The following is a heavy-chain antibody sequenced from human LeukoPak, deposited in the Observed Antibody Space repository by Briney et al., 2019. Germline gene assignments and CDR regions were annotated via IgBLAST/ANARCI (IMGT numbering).Heavy chain of an antibody. CDR1: GYSFTNSW. CDR2: IYPSDSDT. V-gene: IGHV5-51*01. CDR3: ARPGVSLNDLDY. Sequence: GESLKISCKGSGYSFTNSWIGWVRQMPGEGLEWMGVIYPSDSDTRYSPSFQGQVTISADKSISTAYLQWSSLKASDSAMYYCARPGVSLNDLDYWGQGTLVTVSS. D-gene: IGHD1-1*01. J-gene: IGHJ4*02.